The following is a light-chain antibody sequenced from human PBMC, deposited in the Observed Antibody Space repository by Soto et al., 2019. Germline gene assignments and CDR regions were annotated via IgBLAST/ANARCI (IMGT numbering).Light chain of an antibody. CDR2: VVS. CDR1: QSISSH. CDR3: QQSYDTPPT. J-gene: IGKJ1*01. V-gene: IGKV1-39*01. Sequence: DIKMTQSPSSLSASVGDSVTITCRASQSISSHLNWYQQKPGKAPNLPIYVVSSLQSGVPSRFSGSGSGTDFTLTISSLQPEDFATYYCQQSYDTPPTFGQGTKV.